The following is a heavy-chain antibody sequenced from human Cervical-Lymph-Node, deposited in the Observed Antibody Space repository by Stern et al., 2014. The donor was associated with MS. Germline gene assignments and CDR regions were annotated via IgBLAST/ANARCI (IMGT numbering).Heavy chain of an antibody. D-gene: IGHD1-26*01. CDR2: IYSDGST. CDR3: ARVTGRGTRQNWFDS. J-gene: IGHJ5*01. V-gene: IGHV4-59*01. CDR1: GGSMSSKY. Sequence: QVQLQESGPGLVKPSETVSLTCTVSGGSMSSKYWNWIRQPPGKGLEWIGYIYSDGSTNYNPSLKSRFSISLDTSTNQFSLSLTSVTAADTAVYYCARVTGRGTRQNWFDSWGQGTLVTVSS.